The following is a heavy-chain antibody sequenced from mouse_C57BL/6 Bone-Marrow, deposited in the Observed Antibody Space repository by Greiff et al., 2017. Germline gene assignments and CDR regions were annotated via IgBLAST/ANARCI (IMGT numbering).Heavy chain of an antibody. CDR3: ARDLGPFDY. CDR1: GFTFSSYA. D-gene: IGHD4-1*01. V-gene: IGHV5-4*01. CDR2: ISDGGSYT. Sequence: EVQLQESGGGLVKPGGSLKLSCAASGFTFSSYAMSWVRQTPEKRLEWVATISDGGSYTYYPDNVKGRFTISRDNAKNNLYLQMSHLKSEVTAMYYCARDLGPFDYWGQGTTLTVSS. J-gene: IGHJ2*01.